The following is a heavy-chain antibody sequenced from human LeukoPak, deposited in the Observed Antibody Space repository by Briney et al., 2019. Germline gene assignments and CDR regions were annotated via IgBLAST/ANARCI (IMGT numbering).Heavy chain of an antibody. CDR1: GGSISSSSYY. V-gene: IGHV4-39*07. CDR2: IYYSGST. D-gene: IGHD1-1*01. CDR3: ARGTGMIPRGFDY. Sequence: PSETLSLTCTVSGGSISSSSYYWGWIRQPPGKGLEWIGSIYYSGSTYYNPSLKSRVTISVDTSKNQFSLKLSSVTAADTAVYYCARGTGMIPRGFDYWGQGTLVTVSS. J-gene: IGHJ4*02.